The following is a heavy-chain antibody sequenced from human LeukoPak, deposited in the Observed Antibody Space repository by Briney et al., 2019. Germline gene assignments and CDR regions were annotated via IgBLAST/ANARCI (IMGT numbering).Heavy chain of an antibody. CDR1: GGSFSGYY. CDR3: ARGSDIVVVVANSTNWFDP. V-gene: IGHV4-34*01. Sequence: SETLSLTCAVYGGSFSGYYWSWIRQPPGKGLEWIGKINHSGSTNYNPSLKSRVTISVDTSKNQFSLKLSSVTAADTAVYYCARGSDIVVVVANSTNWFDPWGQGTLVTVSS. J-gene: IGHJ5*02. CDR2: INHSGST. D-gene: IGHD2-15*01.